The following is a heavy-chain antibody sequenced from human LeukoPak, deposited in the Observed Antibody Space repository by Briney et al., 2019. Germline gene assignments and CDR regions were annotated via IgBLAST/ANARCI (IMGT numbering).Heavy chain of an antibody. J-gene: IGHJ4*02. CDR1: GFTFSSYA. D-gene: IGHD6-13*01. CDR2: ISYDRSNK. Sequence: PGGSLRLSCAASGFTFSSYAMHWVRQAPGKGPEWVAVISYDRSNKYYADSVKGRFTISRDNSKNTLYLQMNSLRAEDTAVYYCAKDREQQLVLGYWGQGTLVTVSS. V-gene: IGHV3-30*04. CDR3: AKDREQQLVLGY.